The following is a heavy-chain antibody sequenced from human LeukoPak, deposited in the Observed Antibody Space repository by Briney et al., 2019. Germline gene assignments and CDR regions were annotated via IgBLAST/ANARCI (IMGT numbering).Heavy chain of an antibody. Sequence: SQTLSLTCTVSGGSISSGGYYWSWIRQHPGKGLEWIGYVYYSGSTYYNPSLKSRVTISVDTSKNQFSLKLSSVTAADTAVYYCARDKVTFGGVIVDYWGQGTLVTVSS. J-gene: IGHJ4*02. D-gene: IGHD3-16*02. V-gene: IGHV4-31*03. CDR1: GGSISSGGYY. CDR3: ARDKVTFGGVIVDY. CDR2: VYYSGST.